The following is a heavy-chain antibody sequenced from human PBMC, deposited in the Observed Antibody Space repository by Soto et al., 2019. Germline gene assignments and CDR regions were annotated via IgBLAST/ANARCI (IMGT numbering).Heavy chain of an antibody. CDR3: ARAVRSARPYFDY. CDR1: GGSISSGGYY. D-gene: IGHD6-6*01. J-gene: IGHJ4*02. CDR2: IYYSGST. Sequence: SETLSLTCTVSGGSISSGGYYWSWIRQHPGKGLEWIGYIYYSGSTYYNPSLKSRVTISVDTSKNQFSLKLSSVTAADTAVYYCARAVRSARPYFDYGGQGTLVTVSS. V-gene: IGHV4-31*03.